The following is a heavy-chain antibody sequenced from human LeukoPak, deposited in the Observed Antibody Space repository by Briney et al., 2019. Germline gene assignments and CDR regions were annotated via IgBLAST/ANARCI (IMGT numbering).Heavy chain of an antibody. CDR2: IYHSGST. Sequence: SETLSLTCAVSGYSISSGYYWGWIRQPPGKGLEWIGTIYHSGSTYYNPSLKSRGTISVDTSKNQFSLNLSSVTAADTAVYYCATYCSSNSCSFDYWGQGTLVTVSS. V-gene: IGHV4-38-2*01. D-gene: IGHD2-2*01. J-gene: IGHJ4*02. CDR1: GYSISSGYY. CDR3: ATYCSSNSCSFDY.